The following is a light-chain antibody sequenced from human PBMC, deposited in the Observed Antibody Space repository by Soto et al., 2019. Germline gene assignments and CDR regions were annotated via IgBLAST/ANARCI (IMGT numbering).Light chain of an antibody. CDR2: ANN. CDR1: RSNIGSNT. V-gene: IGLV1-44*01. CDR3: AACDDSLNGPV. J-gene: IGLJ3*02. Sequence: QSVLIQSPSASGTPGQRVTISGSGSRSNIGSNTVNWYQQVPGTAPRLLIYANNQRHSGVPDRFSGSKSGTSASLAISGLQSEDEADYYCAACDDSLNGPVFGGGTKLTVL.